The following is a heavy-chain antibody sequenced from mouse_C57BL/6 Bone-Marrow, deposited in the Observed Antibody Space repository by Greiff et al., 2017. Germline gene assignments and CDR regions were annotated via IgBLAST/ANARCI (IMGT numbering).Heavy chain of an antibody. V-gene: IGHV1-69*01. CDR1: GYTFTSYW. J-gene: IGHJ4*01. Sequence: VQLQQSGAELVMPGASVKLSCKASGYTFTSYWMHWVKQRPGQGLEWIGEIDPSDSYTNYNQKFKGKSTLTVDKSSSTAYMQLSSLTSEDSAVYYCARSEAASAMDYWGQGTSVTVSS. CDR3: ARSEAASAMDY. D-gene: IGHD3-2*02. CDR2: IDPSDSYT.